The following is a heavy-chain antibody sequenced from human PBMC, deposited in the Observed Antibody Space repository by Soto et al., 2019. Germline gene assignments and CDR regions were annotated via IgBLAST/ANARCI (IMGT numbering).Heavy chain of an antibody. Sequence: GGSLRLSCAASGFTFSSYEMNWVRQAPGKGLEWVSYISSSGSTIYYADSVKGRFTISRDNAKNSLYLQMNSLRAEDTAVYYCARYVSPSYRLFDYWGQGTLVTVSS. CDR2: ISSSGSTI. D-gene: IGHD3-16*02. CDR3: ARYVSPSYRLFDY. CDR1: GFTFSSYE. J-gene: IGHJ4*02. V-gene: IGHV3-48*03.